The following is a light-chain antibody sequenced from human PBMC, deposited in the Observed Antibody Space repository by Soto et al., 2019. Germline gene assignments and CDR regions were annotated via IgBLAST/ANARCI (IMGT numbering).Light chain of an antibody. J-gene: IGLJ1*01. CDR1: SSNIGSNT. V-gene: IGLV1-44*01. Sequence: SVLTQPPSASGTPGQRVTISCSGRSSNIGSNTVNWYQQLPGTAPKLLFYSNNKRPSGVPDRFSGSRSGNTASLTVSGLQAEDEADYYCSSYAGSNNYVFGTGTKVTVL. CDR2: SNN. CDR3: SSYAGSNNYV.